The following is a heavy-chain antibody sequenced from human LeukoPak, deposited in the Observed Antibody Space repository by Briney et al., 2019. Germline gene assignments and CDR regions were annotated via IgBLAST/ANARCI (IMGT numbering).Heavy chain of an antibody. V-gene: IGHV3-21*01. CDR2: ISSSSSYI. CDR3: ARKSSGYYPD. Sequence: GRSLRLSCAASGFTFSTYSMNWVRQAPGKGLEWVSSISSSSSYIYYADSVKGRFTISRDNAKNSLYLQMNSLRAEDTAVYYCARKSSGYYPDWGQGTLVTVSS. CDR1: GFTFSTYS. D-gene: IGHD3-22*01. J-gene: IGHJ4*02.